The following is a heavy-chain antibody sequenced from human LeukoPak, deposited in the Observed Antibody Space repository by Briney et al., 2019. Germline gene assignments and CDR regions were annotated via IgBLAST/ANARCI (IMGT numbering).Heavy chain of an antibody. CDR3: ARRGDSRSTDVSVDS. CDR1: GGSLSGYY. Sequence: PSETLSLTCAVYGGSLSGYYWSWIRQPPGKGLEWIGEINHSGCTNYNPSLKSRVTISVDTSKNQFSLKLSSVTAADTAVYYCARRGDSRSTDVSVDSWGQGTLVTVSS. J-gene: IGHJ4*02. D-gene: IGHD3-16*01. V-gene: IGHV4-34*01. CDR2: INHSGCT.